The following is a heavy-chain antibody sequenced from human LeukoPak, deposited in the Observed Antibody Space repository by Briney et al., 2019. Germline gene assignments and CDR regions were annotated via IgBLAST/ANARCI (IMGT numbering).Heavy chain of an antibody. Sequence: TSETLSLTCTVSGGSISSYYWSWIRQPPGKGLEWIGYIYYSGSTNYKPSLKSRVTISVDTSKNQFSLKLSSVTAADTAVYYCARDKRLLSYYFDYWGQGTLVTVSS. CDR2: IYYSGST. D-gene: IGHD2-2*01. CDR1: GGSISSYY. CDR3: ARDKRLLSYYFDY. J-gene: IGHJ4*02. V-gene: IGHV4-59*12.